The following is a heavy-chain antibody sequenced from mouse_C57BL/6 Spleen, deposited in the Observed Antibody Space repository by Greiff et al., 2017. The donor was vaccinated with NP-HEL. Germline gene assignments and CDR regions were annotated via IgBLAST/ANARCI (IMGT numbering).Heavy chain of an antibody. CDR1: GYTFTDYY. CDR3: ARSPPFAY. V-gene: IGHV1-26*01. CDR2: INPNNGGT. J-gene: IGHJ3*01. Sequence: VQLKQSGPELVKPGASVKISCKASGYTFTDYYMNWVKQSHGKSLEWIGDINPNNGGTSYNQKFKGKATLTVDKSSSTAYMELRSLTSEDSAVYYCARSPPFAYWGQGTLVTVSA.